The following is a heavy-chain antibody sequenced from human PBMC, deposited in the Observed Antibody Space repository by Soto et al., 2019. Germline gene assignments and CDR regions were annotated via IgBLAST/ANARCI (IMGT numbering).Heavy chain of an antibody. CDR2: ISHSGTT. CDR3: ATKNVPTPGNY. D-gene: IGHD3-10*02. Sequence: QVQLQESGPGLVEPSGTLSLTCAVSLVSISSGDWWRWVRQSPERGLEYIGEISHSGTTDYNPSLESRVTISLDESRDQFSLKRPSVTAADTAVYYCATKNVPTPGNYWGQGTLVIVSS. CDR1: LVSISSGDW. V-gene: IGHV4-4*02. J-gene: IGHJ4*02.